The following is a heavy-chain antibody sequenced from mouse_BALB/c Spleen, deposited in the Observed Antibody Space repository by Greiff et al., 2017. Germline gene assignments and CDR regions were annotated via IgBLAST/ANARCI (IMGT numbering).Heavy chain of an antibody. V-gene: IGHV1S45*01. J-gene: IGHJ4*01. CDR3: ARSTMITTEAMDY. Sequence: EVKLMESGAELVRPGASVKISCKAFGYTFTNHHINWVKQRPGQGLDWIGYINPYNDYTSYNQKFKGKATLTVDKSSSTAYMELSSLTSEDSAVYYCARSTMITTEAMDYWGQGTSVTVSS. D-gene: IGHD2-4*01. CDR2: INPYNDYT. CDR1: GYTFTNHH.